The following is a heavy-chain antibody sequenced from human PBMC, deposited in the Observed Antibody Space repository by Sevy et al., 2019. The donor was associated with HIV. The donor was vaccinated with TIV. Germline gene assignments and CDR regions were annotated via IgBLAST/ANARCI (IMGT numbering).Heavy chain of an antibody. CDR3: ARRGSYSSSSIDY. V-gene: IGHV3-21*01. D-gene: IGHD6-6*01. J-gene: IGHJ4*02. CDR1: GFTFSSYS. CDR2: ISSSSSYI. Sequence: GGSLRLSCAASGFTFSSYSMNWVRQAPGKGLEWVSSISSSSSYIYYADSVKGRFTISRDNAKNSLYLQMNSLRAEDTAVYYRARRGSYSSSSIDYWGQGTLVTVSS.